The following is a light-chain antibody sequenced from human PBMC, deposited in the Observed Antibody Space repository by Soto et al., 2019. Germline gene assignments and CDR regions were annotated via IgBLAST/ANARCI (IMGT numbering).Light chain of an antibody. Sequence: GVTQSPATVSLSPGERATLSCRASQGVSSSLAWYQQKPGQAPRLLIYDASNRATGIPARFSGSGSGTDFTLTISSLEPEDFAVYYCQQRSNWPMSTFGQGTRLAVK. CDR2: DAS. V-gene: IGKV3-11*01. CDR1: QGVSSS. J-gene: IGKJ5*01. CDR3: QQRSNWPMST.